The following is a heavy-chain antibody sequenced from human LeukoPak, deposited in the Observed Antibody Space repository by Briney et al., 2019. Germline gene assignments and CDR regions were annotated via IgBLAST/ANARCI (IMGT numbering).Heavy chain of an antibody. V-gene: IGHV4-34*01. CDR2: INHSGST. J-gene: IGHJ4*02. CDR3: ARVGGSVGDY. CDR1: GGSFSDYY. Sequence: PSETLSLTCAVYGGSFSDYYWSWIRQPPGKGLEWIGEINHSGSTNYNPSLKSRVTISVDTSKNQFSLKLSSVTAADTAVYYCARVGGSVGDYWGQGTLVTVSS. D-gene: IGHD3-10*01.